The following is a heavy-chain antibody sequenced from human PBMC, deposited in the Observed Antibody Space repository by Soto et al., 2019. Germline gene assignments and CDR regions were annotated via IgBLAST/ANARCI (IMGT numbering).Heavy chain of an antibody. CDR2: IYHSGST. CDR3: ARFKFSAAGLVYYGMDV. Sequence: PSETLSLTCAVSGGSISSSNWWSWVRQPPGKGLEWIGEIYHSGSTNYNPSLKSRVTISVDKSKNQFSLKLSSVTAADTAVYYCARFKFSAAGLVYYGMDVWGQGTTVTVSS. J-gene: IGHJ6*02. V-gene: IGHV4-4*02. CDR1: GGSISSSNW. D-gene: IGHD6-13*01.